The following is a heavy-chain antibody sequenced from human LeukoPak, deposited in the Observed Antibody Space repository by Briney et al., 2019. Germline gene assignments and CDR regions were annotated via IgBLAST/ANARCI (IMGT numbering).Heavy chain of an antibody. CDR3: ARATYSSGWLAGY. Sequence: SETLSLTCAVYGGSFSGYYWSWIRQPPGKGLEWIGEINHSGSTNYNPSLKSRVTISVDTSKNQFSLKLSSVTAADTAVYYCARATYSSGWLAGYWGQGTLVTVSS. D-gene: IGHD6-19*01. CDR2: INHSGST. V-gene: IGHV4-34*01. CDR1: GGSFSGYY. J-gene: IGHJ4*02.